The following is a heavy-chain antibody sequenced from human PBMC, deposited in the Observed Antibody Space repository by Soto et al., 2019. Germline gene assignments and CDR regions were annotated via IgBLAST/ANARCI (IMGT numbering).Heavy chain of an antibody. CDR1: GSTFGSYT. Sequence: SVKVSCKASGSTFGSYTISWGRQAPGQGLEWMGRIIPILGIANYAQKFQGRVTITADKSTSTAYMELSSLRSEDTAVYYCARQWVVVVVAATLYNWFDPWGQGTLVTVSS. V-gene: IGHV1-69*02. D-gene: IGHD2-15*01. CDR3: ARQWVVVVVAATLYNWFDP. J-gene: IGHJ5*02. CDR2: IIPILGIA.